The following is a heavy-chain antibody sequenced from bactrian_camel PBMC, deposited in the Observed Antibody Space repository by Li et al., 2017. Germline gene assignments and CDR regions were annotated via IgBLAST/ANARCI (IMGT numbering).Heavy chain of an antibody. CDR3: AAVAEGRTVEGGVSLWTLFESGY. CDR1: GLVYPFWS. D-gene: IGHD3*01. J-gene: IGHJ4*01. V-gene: IGHV3S61*01. Sequence: QVQLVESGGGSVQAGGSLTLSCAASGLVYPFWSMAWFRRAPGKEREGVARIDSRGTTEYVDSVKGRFTVFKGNAGKTLYLQMNSLRPEDTAMYYCAAVAEGRTVEGGVSLWTLFESGYWGQGTQVTVS. CDR2: IDSRGTT.